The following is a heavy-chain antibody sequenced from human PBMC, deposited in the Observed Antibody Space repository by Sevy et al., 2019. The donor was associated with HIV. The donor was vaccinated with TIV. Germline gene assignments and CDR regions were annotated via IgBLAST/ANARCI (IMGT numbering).Heavy chain of an antibody. Sequence: GGSLRLSCAASGFTFSSCAMHWVRQGPGKGLEWVAVISYDGSNKYYAGSVKGRFTISRDNSKNTLYLQMNSLRAEDTAVYYCARDQETVTIEYFQHWGQRTLVTVSS. CDR1: GFTFSSCA. CDR3: ARDQETVTIEYFQH. J-gene: IGHJ1*01. D-gene: IGHD4-17*01. CDR2: ISYDGSNK. V-gene: IGHV3-30-3*01.